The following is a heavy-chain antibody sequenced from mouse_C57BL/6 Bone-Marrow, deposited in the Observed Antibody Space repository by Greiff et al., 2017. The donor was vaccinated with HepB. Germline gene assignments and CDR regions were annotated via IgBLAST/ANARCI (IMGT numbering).Heavy chain of an antibody. CDR1: GYTFTDYN. Sequence: EVQLQQSGPELVKPGASVKMSCKASGYTFTDYNMHWVKQSHGKSLEWIGYINPNNGGTSYNQKFKGKATLTVNKSSSTAYMELRSLTSEDSAVYYCASGRYYGKEDFGYWGQGTTLTVSS. CDR2: INPNNGGT. J-gene: IGHJ2*01. V-gene: IGHV1-22*01. CDR3: ASGRYYGKEDFGY. D-gene: IGHD2-1*01.